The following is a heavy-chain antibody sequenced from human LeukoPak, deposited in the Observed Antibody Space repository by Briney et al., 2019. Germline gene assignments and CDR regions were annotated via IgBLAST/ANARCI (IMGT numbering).Heavy chain of an antibody. Sequence: SETLSLTCTVSGSSISSGYYWIWIRQPPGEGLEWIASLYHSDSIYYNSSLESRVSMSADTSKTQFSLKLSFVTAADTAVYYCARQHDSYHYYYVDVWGKGTTVIVSS. CDR3: ARQHDSYHYYYVDV. V-gene: IGHV4-38-2*02. J-gene: IGHJ6*03. CDR1: GSSISSGYY. CDR2: LYHSDSI. D-gene: IGHD6-13*01.